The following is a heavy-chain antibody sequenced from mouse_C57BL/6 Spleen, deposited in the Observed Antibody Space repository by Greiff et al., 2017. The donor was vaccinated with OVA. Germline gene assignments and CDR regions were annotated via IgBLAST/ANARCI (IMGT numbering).Heavy chain of an antibody. CDR3: ARTIYYDYGGSYLDY. CDR1: GFTFSSYA. CDR2: ISDGGSYT. Sequence: EVMLVESGGGLVKPGGSLKLSCAASGFTFSSYAMSWVRQTPEKRLEWVATISDGGSYTYYPDNVKGRFTISRDNAKNNLYLQMSHLKSEDTAMYYCARTIYYDYGGSYLDYWGQGTTLTVSS. J-gene: IGHJ2*01. V-gene: IGHV5-4*03. D-gene: IGHD2-4*01.